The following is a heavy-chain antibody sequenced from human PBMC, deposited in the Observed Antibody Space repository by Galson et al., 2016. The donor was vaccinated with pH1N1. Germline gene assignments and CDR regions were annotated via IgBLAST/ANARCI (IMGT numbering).Heavy chain of an antibody. CDR1: GFSVSSNY. D-gene: IGHD1-7*01. Sequence: SLRLSCAASGFSVSSNYMNWVRQAPGRGLEWVSVIYTGGRTDYADSVKGRFTISRDSSKNTLFLQMKSLRVEDTAVYYCARGRLNYPDDAFDVWGQGTLVTVSS. CDR3: ARGRLNYPDDAFDV. V-gene: IGHV3-53*01. CDR2: IYTGGRT. J-gene: IGHJ3*01.